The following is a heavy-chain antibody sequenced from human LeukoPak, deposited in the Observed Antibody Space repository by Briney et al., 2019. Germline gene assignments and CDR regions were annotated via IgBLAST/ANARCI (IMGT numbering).Heavy chain of an antibody. Sequence: EWVSTISGSGGSTHYADSVKGRFTISRDNAKNSLYLQMNSLRAEDTAVYYCARAYSSSWYDWGQGTLVTVSS. CDR3: ARAYSSSWYD. J-gene: IGHJ4*02. CDR2: ISGSGGST. V-gene: IGHV3-21*01. D-gene: IGHD6-13*01.